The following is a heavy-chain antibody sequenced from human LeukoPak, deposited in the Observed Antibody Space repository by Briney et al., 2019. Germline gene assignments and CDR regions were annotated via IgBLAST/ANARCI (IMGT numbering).Heavy chain of an antibody. CDR1: GYTFTSYG. Sequence: GASVKVSCKASGYTFTSYGISWVRQAPGQGLEWMGWISAYNGNTNYAQKLQGRVTMTTDTSTSTAYMELRSLRSDDTAVYYCARDQSFRRYFDWSLNWFDPWGQGTLVTVSS. CDR2: ISAYNGNT. D-gene: IGHD3-9*01. J-gene: IGHJ5*02. CDR3: ARDQSFRRYFDWSLNWFDP. V-gene: IGHV1-18*01.